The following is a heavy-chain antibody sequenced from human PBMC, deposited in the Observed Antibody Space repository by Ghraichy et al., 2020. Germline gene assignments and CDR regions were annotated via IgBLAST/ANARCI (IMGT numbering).Heavy chain of an antibody. J-gene: IGHJ5*02. V-gene: IGHV4-39*01. CDR1: DGSISSSTYH. CDR3: ARQNWNYAGDIDP. CDR2: IYYSGNT. D-gene: IGHD1-7*01. Sequence: SETLSLTCTVSDGSISSSTYHWGWIRQPPGKGLEWIGGIYYSGNTYYTPSLKSRVTISVDTSKNQFSLRLSSVTAADTAVYYCARQNWNYAGDIDPWGQGTLVTVSS.